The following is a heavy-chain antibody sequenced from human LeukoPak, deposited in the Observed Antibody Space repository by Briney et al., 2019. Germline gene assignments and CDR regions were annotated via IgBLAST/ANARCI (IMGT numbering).Heavy chain of an antibody. Sequence: GGSLRLSCAASGFTFSSCWMSWVRQAPGKGLEWVANIKQDGSEKYYVDSAKGRFTISRDNAKNSLFLQMNSLRAEDTAVYYCARVVGATPDYWGQGTLVTVSS. CDR1: GFTFSSCW. V-gene: IGHV3-7*03. J-gene: IGHJ4*02. CDR3: ARVVGATPDY. D-gene: IGHD1-26*01. CDR2: IKQDGSEK.